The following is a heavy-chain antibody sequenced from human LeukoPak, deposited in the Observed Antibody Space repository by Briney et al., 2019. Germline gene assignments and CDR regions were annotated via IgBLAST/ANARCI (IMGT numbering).Heavy chain of an antibody. CDR1: GGSISSSSYY. CDR3: ARVGVGAPEYFQH. V-gene: IGHV4-39*07. D-gene: IGHD1-26*01. Sequence: SETLSLTCTVSGGSISSSSYYWGWIRQPPGKGLEWIGSIYYSGSTYYNPSLKSRVTISVGTSKNQFSLKLSSVTAADTAVYYCARVGVGAPEYFQHWGQGTLVTVSS. CDR2: IYYSGST. J-gene: IGHJ1*01.